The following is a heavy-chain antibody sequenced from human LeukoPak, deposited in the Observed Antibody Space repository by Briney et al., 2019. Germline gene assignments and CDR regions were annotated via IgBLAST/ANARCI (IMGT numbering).Heavy chain of an antibody. V-gene: IGHV3-11*06. Sequence: GGSLRLSCAASGFTFSDYYMSWIRQAPGKGLEWVSYISSSSSYTNYADSVKGRFTISRDNAKNSLYLQMNSLRAEDTAVCYCARALETGYSSSWYSLTFDYWGQGTLVTVSS. J-gene: IGHJ4*02. CDR2: ISSSSSYT. D-gene: IGHD6-13*01. CDR1: GFTFSDYY. CDR3: ARALETGYSSSWYSLTFDY.